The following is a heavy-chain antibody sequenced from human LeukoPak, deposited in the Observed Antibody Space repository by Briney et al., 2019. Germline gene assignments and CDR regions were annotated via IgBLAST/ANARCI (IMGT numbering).Heavy chain of an antibody. Sequence: PGGSLRLSCAASGFTFSSNVMNWVRQAPGKGLEWVSYISSSGSTIYYADSVKGRFTISRDNAKNSLYLQMNSLRAEDTAVYYCAELGITMIGGVWGKGTTVTISS. CDR1: GFTFSSNV. D-gene: IGHD3-10*02. J-gene: IGHJ6*04. V-gene: IGHV3-48*03. CDR2: ISSSGSTI. CDR3: AELGITMIGGV.